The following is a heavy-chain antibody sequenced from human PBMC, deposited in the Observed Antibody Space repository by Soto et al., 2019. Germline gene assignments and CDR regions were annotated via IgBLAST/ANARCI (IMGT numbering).Heavy chain of an antibody. CDR3: TMPTSYNSGWFGVFDY. CDR1: GFTFSTFG. D-gene: IGHD6-19*01. V-gene: IGHV3-30*03. J-gene: IGHJ4*02. CDR2: ISYDGSNK. Sequence: QVQLVESGGGVVQPGRSLRLSCAASGFTFSTFGMHWVGQAPGKGLEWVAVISYDGSNKYYADSVKGRFTISRDNSKNTLYLQMYSLRAEDTAVYYCTMPTSYNSGWFGVFDYWGQGALVTVSS.